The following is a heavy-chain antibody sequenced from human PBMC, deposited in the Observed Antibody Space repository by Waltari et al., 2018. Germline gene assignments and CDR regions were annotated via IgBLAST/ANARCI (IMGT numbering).Heavy chain of an antibody. J-gene: IGHJ4*02. CDR1: GFTFDDYA. CDR3: AKGGSGSPFDY. D-gene: IGHD6-19*01. V-gene: IGHV3-9*03. CDR2: VSLNSGSI. Sequence: EVQLVESGGGLVQPGRSLRLSCAASGFTFDDYAMHWVRQAPGEGPGGGSGVSLNSGSIGHAESGKGRITNSRDNAQNSLYLQMNSLRAEDMALYYRAKGGSGSPFDYWGQGTLVTVSS.